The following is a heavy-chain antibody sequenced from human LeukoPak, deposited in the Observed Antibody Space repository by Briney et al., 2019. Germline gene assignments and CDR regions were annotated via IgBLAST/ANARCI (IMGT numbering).Heavy chain of an antibody. CDR1: GYTFTSYA. J-gene: IGHJ6*02. D-gene: IGHD2-2*02. Sequence: SVKVSRKASGYTFTSYAISWVRQAPGQGLEWMGGIIPIFGTANYAQKFQDRVTITADESTSTAYMELSSLRSEDTAIYYCARRKVPAAIRTDYYYYCMDVWGQGTTVTVSS. V-gene: IGHV1-69*13. CDR3: ARRKVPAAIRTDYYYYCMDV. CDR2: IIPIFGTA.